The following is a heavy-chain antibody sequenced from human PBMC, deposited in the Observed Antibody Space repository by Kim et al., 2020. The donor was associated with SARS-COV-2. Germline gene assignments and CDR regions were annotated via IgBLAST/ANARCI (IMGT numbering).Heavy chain of an antibody. D-gene: IGHD6-13*01. Sequence: GGSLRLSCAASGFTFSSAWMSWVRQAPGKGPEWVGRIKSKTDGGATDYAAPVRGRFFISRDDSRSTLYLQMNTLKTEDTAVYYCCPADPGPQRPPWGQGTLVTVSS. V-gene: IGHV3-15*01. CDR1: GFTFSSAW. J-gene: IGHJ5*02. CDR2: IKSKTDGGAT. CDR3: CPADPGPQRPP.